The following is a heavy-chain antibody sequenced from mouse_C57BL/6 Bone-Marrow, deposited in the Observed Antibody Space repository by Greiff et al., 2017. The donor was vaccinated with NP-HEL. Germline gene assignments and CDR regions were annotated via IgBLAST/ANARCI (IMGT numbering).Heavy chain of an antibody. CDR1: GFTFSDYY. Sequence: EVKLMESGGGLVQPGGSLKLSCAASGFTFSDYYMYWVRQTPEKRLEWVAYISNGGGSTYYPDTVKGRFTISRDNAKNTLYLQMSRLKSEDTAMYYCARQITTVVEDWYFDVWGTGTTVTVSS. D-gene: IGHD1-1*01. J-gene: IGHJ1*03. CDR2: ISNGGGST. V-gene: IGHV5-12*01. CDR3: ARQITTVVEDWYFDV.